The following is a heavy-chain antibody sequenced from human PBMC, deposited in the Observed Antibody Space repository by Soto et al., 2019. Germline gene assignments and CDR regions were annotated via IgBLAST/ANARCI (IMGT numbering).Heavy chain of an antibody. Sequence: SETLSLTCTVSGGSISSGGYYWSWIRQPPGKGLEWIGEINHSGSTNYNPSLKSRVTISVDTSKNQFSLKLSSVTAADTAVYYCARAWGEAFDFWGQGTLVTV. J-gene: IGHJ4*02. V-gene: IGHV4-39*07. CDR1: GGSISSGGYY. D-gene: IGHD3-16*01. CDR2: INHSGST. CDR3: ARAWGEAFDF.